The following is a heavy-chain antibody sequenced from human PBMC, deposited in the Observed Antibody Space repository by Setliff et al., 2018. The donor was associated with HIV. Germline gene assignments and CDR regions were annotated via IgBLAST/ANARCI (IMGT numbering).Heavy chain of an antibody. D-gene: IGHD3-22*01. CDR3: ARFNALLGSSTYYDY. CDR1: GGSISSGTYF. J-gene: IGHJ4*02. CDR2: IHTSGNA. Sequence: SETLSLTCTVSGGSISSGTYFWSWIRQPAGKGLEWIGHIHTSGNANYNPSLKSRAAISVDSSNNQFSLKMTSVTAADTAVYFCARFNALLGSSTYYDYWGPGRLVTVSS. V-gene: IGHV4-61*09.